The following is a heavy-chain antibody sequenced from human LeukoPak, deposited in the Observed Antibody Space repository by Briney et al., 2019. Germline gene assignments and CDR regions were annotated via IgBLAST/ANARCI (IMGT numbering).Heavy chain of an antibody. D-gene: IGHD1-26*01. J-gene: IGHJ4*02. V-gene: IGHV1-2*02. Sequence: ASVKVSCKASGYTFTGYYMHWVRQAPGQGLEWMGWINPNSGGTNYAQKLQGRVTMTTDTSTSTAYMELRSLRSDDTAVYYCARDRVGATQVIDYWGQGTLVTVSS. CDR2: INPNSGGT. CDR3: ARDRVGATQVIDY. CDR1: GYTFTGYY.